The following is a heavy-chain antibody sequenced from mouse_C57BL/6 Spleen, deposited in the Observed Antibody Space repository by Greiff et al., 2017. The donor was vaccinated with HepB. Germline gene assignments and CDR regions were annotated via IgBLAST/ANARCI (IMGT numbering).Heavy chain of an antibody. J-gene: IGHJ3*01. CDR1: GYAFSSSW. CDR3: AREGGEGFAY. CDR2: IYPGDGDT. Sequence: VQLQQSGPELVKPGASVKISCKASGYAFSSSWMNWVKQRPGKGLEWIGRIYPGDGDTNYNGKFKGKATLTADKSSSTAYMQLSSLTSEDSAVYCCAREGGEGFAYWGQGTLVTVSA. V-gene: IGHV1-82*01.